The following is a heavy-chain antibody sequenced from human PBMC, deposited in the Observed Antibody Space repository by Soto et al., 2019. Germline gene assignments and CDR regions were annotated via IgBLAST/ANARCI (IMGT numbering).Heavy chain of an antibody. CDR3: ASSGTGFNWFDP. D-gene: IGHD1-1*01. V-gene: IGHV1-69*02. CDR1: GGTFSSYT. CDR2: IIPILGIA. Sequence: SVKVSCKASGGTFSSYTISWVRQAPGQGLEWMGRIIPILGIANYAQKFQGRVTITADKSTSTAYMELSSLRSEDTAVYYCASSGTGFNWFDPWGQGTLVTVSS. J-gene: IGHJ5*02.